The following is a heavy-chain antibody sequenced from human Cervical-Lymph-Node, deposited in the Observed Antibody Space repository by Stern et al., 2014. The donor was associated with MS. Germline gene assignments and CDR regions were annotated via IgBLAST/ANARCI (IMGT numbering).Heavy chain of an antibody. V-gene: IGHV1-69*09. Sequence: QVQLVQSGAEVKKPGSSVKVSCKASGGTFSSYAISWVRQAPGQGLGGMGRIIPLLGIANYARKFQGRVTITADKSTSTADMDLSSLRAEDTAVYYCARGGGDSSGWYRYYFDYWGQGTLGTVSA. CDR1: GGTFSSYA. J-gene: IGHJ4*02. D-gene: IGHD6-19*01. CDR2: IIPLLGIA. CDR3: ARGGGDSSGWYRYYFDY.